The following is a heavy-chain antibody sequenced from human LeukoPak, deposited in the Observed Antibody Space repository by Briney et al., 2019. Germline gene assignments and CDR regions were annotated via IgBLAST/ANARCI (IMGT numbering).Heavy chain of an antibody. V-gene: IGHV4-34*01. CDR1: GGSFSGYY. D-gene: IGHD2-2*01. J-gene: IGHJ6*04. Sequence: PSETLSLTCAVYGGSFSGYYWSWIRQPPGKGLEWIGEINHSGSTNYNPSLKSRVTISVDTSKNQFSLKLSSVTAADTAVYYCARARGVVVPAAGDYYYGMDVWGKGTTVTVSS. CDR2: INHSGST. CDR3: ARARGVVVPAAGDYYYGMDV.